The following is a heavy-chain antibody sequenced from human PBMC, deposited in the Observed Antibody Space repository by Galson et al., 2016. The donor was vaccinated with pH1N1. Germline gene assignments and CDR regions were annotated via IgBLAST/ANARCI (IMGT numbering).Heavy chain of an antibody. CDR1: GGSISSSDYF. CDR3: ARGLDGDYVGYFDL. J-gene: IGHJ2*01. D-gene: IGHD3-16*01. CDR2: IYYSGST. V-gene: IGHV4-30-4*08. Sequence: LSLTCTVSGGSISSSDYFWSWIRQPPGEGLEWIGCIYYSGSTYYNPSLKSRVTISIGTSKNQFSLKLSSVTAADTAVYYCARGLDGDYVGYFDLWGRGTLVTVSS.